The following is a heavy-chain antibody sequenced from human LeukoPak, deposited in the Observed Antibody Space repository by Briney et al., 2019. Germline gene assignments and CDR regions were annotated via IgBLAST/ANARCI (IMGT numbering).Heavy chain of an antibody. CDR2: ISGSGGST. V-gene: IGHV3-23*01. J-gene: IGHJ6*02. CDR3: AKAWIQLWFSGMDV. D-gene: IGHD5-18*01. Sequence: GGSRGLSGAASGFPLTGFAMTWSGKPPGKGWDWVSAISGSGGSTYYADSVKGRFTISRDNSKNTVYLQMNSLRAEDTAVYYCAKAWIQLWFSGMDVWGRGTTVTVSS. CDR1: GFPLTGFA.